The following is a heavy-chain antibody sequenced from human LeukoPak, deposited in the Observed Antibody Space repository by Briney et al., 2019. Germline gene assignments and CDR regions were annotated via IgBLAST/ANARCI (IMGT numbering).Heavy chain of an antibody. D-gene: IGHD5-12*01. CDR3: ARAQNSGYVPFDY. CDR2: VYYSGST. CDR1: GGSINTYY. J-gene: IGHJ4*02. Sequence: PSETLSLTCTVSGGSINTYYWSWIRQPPGKGLEWNGYVYYSGSTNYNPSLKSRGTISVDTSKNQFSLKLSSVTAADTAVFYCARAQNSGYVPFDYWGQGTLVTVSS. V-gene: IGHV4-59*01.